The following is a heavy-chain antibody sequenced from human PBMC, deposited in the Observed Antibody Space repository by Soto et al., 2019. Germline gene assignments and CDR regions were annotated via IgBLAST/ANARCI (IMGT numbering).Heavy chain of an antibody. D-gene: IGHD3-22*01. CDR2: ISYDGSNK. CDR3: ARGRRVYYYDSSGYYPIDY. Sequence: GGSLRLSCAASGFTFSSYAMHWVRQAPGKGLEWVAVISYDGSNKYYADSVKGRFTISRDNSKNTLYLQMNSLRAEDTAVYYCARGRRVYYYDSSGYYPIDYWGQGMLVTVSS. J-gene: IGHJ4*02. V-gene: IGHV3-30-3*01. CDR1: GFTFSSYA.